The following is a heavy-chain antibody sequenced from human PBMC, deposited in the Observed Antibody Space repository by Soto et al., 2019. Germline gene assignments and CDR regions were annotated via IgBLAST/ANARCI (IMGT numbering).Heavy chain of an antibody. Sequence: SETLSLTCAVYGGSFSGYYWSWIRQPPGKGLEWIGEINHSGSTNYNPSLKSRVTISVDTSKNQFSLKLSSVTAADTAVYYCARRHIPYYDFWSGYSRDYYYGMDVWGQGTTVTAP. V-gene: IGHV4-34*01. D-gene: IGHD3-3*01. CDR1: GGSFSGYY. CDR2: INHSGST. J-gene: IGHJ6*02. CDR3: ARRHIPYYDFWSGYSRDYYYGMDV.